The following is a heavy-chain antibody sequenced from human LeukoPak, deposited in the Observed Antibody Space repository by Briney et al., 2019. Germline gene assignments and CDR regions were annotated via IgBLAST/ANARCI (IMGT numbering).Heavy chain of an antibody. CDR2: IKEDGSEK. D-gene: IGHD3-10*01. CDR3: ARGVWFGESLGSGADY. CDR1: GFTFRSYW. Sequence: PGGSLRLSCAAFGFTFRSYWINWVRQAPGKGLEWVANIKEDGSEKYYVDSVKGRFTISRDNAKNSLYLQMNSLRAEDTAVYYCARGVWFGESLGSGADYWGQGTLVTVSS. J-gene: IGHJ4*02. V-gene: IGHV3-7*01.